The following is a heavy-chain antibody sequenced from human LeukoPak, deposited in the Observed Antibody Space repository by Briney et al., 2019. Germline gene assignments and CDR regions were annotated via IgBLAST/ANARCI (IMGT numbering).Heavy chain of an antibody. CDR3: AATEPDNYYYYGMGV. J-gene: IGHJ6*02. Sequence: ASVKVSCKASGYTFTGYYMHWVRQAPGQGLEWMGWINPNSGGTNYAQKFQGRVTMTRDTSISTAYMELSRLRSDDTAVYCCAATEPDNYYYYGMGVWGQGTTVTVSS. D-gene: IGHD4-17*01. CDR1: GYTFTGYY. CDR2: INPNSGGT. V-gene: IGHV1-2*02.